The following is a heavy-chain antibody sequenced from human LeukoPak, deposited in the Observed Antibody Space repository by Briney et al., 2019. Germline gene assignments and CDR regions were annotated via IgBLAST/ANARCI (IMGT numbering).Heavy chain of an antibody. CDR3: ARETLDIGGDYGWYFDL. D-gene: IGHD1-26*01. Sequence: GGSLRLSCAAAGFTVSIYDMEWVRHATGKGLEWVSAIGTVGDTYYPGSVKGGFTISRENAKTSLYLQMNSLRDGDTAVYYCARETLDIGGDYGWYFDLWGRGPLVTVSS. CDR2: IGTVGDT. CDR1: GFTVSIYD. V-gene: IGHV3-13*01. J-gene: IGHJ2*01.